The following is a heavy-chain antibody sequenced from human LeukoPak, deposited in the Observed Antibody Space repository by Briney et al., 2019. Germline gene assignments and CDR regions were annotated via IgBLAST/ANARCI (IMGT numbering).Heavy chain of an antibody. V-gene: IGHV1-69*04. Sequence: ASVTVSCKASGGTFSSYAISWVRQAPGQGLEWMGRIIPILGIANYAQKFQGRVTITADKSTSTAYMELSSLRSEDTAVYYCARVHDYGDYSFDYWGQGTLVTVSS. D-gene: IGHD4-17*01. CDR3: ARVHDYGDYSFDY. CDR1: GGTFSSYA. CDR2: IIPILGIA. J-gene: IGHJ4*02.